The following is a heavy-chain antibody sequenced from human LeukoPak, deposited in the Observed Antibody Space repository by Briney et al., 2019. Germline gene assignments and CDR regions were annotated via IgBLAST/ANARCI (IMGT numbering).Heavy chain of an antibody. D-gene: IGHD6-19*01. J-gene: IGHJ3*02. Sequence: PSETLSLTCTVSGGSISSGGYYWSWIRQHPGKGLEWIGEINHSGSTNYNPSLKSRVTISVDTSKNQFSLKLSSVTAADTAVYYCARDSSGWPSGGAFDIWGQGTMVTVSS. CDR1: GGSISSGGYY. CDR3: ARDSSGWPSGGAFDI. V-gene: IGHV4-39*07. CDR2: INHSGST.